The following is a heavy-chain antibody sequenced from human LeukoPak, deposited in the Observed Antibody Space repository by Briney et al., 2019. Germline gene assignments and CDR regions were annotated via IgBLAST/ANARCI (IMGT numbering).Heavy chain of an antibody. J-gene: IGHJ4*02. Sequence: GGSLRLSCAASGFTFSSYGMHWVRQAPGKGLEWAAVIWYDGSNKYYADSVKGRFTISRDNSKNTLYLQMNSLRAEDTAVYYCAREGGGYYDSSGYYSIDYWGQGTLVTVSS. D-gene: IGHD3-22*01. CDR1: GFTFSSYG. CDR2: IWYDGSNK. CDR3: AREGGGYYDSSGYYSIDY. V-gene: IGHV3-33*01.